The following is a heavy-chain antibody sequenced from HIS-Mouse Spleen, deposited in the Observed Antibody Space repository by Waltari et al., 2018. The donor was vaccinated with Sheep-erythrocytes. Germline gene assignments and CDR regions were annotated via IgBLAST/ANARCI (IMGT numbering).Heavy chain of an antibody. CDR2: IRSSGSYI. V-gene: IGHV3-21*01. CDR3: ARVASGATFDY. CDR1: GFTFSSYS. J-gene: IGHJ4*02. Sequence: EVQLVESGGGLVKPGGSLRLSCAASGFTFSSYSMNWVRQAPGKVLEWVSSIRSSGSYIYYADSVKGRFTISRDNAKNSLYLQMNSLRAEDTAVYYCARVASGATFDYWGQGTLVTVSS. D-gene: IGHD1-26*01.